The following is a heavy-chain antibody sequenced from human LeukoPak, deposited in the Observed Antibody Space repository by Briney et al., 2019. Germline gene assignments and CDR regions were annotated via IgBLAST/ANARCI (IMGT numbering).Heavy chain of an antibody. CDR2: IYYSGST. CDR3: ARDIVVVVATNFAFDI. CDR1: GGSISSYY. J-gene: IGHJ3*02. Sequence: SETLSLTCTVSGGSISSYYWSWIRQPPGKGLEGIGYIYYSGSTNYNPSLKSRVTISLDTSKNQFSLKLSSVTAADTAVHYCARDIVVVVATNFAFDIWGLGTMVTVSS. V-gene: IGHV4-59*01. D-gene: IGHD2-15*01.